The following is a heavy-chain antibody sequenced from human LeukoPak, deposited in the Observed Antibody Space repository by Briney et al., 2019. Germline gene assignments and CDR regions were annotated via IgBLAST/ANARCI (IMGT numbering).Heavy chain of an antibody. D-gene: IGHD3-10*01. CDR1: GFTFSNAW. J-gene: IGHJ4*02. V-gene: IGHV3-15*01. CDR3: TTDEELNYGSGSSFNFDY. Sequence: GSLRLSCAASGFTFSNAWMSWVRQAPGKGLEWVGRIKSKTDGGTTGYAAPVKGRFTISRDDSKNTLYLQMNSLKTEDTAVYYRTTDEELNYGSGSSFNFDYWGQGTLVTVSS. CDR2: IKSKTDGGTT.